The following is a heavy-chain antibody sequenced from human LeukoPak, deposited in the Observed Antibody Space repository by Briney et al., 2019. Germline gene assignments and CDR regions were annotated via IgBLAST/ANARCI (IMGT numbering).Heavy chain of an antibody. J-gene: IGHJ3*02. CDR3: ARWGFTVTTTRSAFDI. Sequence: ASVKVSCKASGYTFSSYGISWVRQAPGQGLEWMGWISAYSGNTHYAQKFQGRVTITRDTSASTAYMELSSLRSEDTAVYYCARWGFTVTTTRSAFDIWGQGTMVTVSS. CDR2: ISAYSGNT. V-gene: IGHV1-18*01. D-gene: IGHD4-17*01. CDR1: GYTFSSYG.